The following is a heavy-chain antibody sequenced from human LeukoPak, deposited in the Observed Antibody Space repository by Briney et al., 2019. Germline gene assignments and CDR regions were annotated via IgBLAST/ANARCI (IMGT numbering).Heavy chain of an antibody. CDR2: IYYSGSN. J-gene: IGHJ5*02. CDR1: GGSISSSSYY. V-gene: IGHV4-39*01. CDR3: ARRNVDTAMVPNWFDP. D-gene: IGHD5-18*01. Sequence: SETLSLTCTVSGGSISSSSYYWGWIRQPPGKGLEWIGSIYYSGSNYYNPSLKSRVTISVDTSKNQFSLKLSSVTAADTAVYYCARRNVDTAMVPNWFDPWGQGTLVTVSS.